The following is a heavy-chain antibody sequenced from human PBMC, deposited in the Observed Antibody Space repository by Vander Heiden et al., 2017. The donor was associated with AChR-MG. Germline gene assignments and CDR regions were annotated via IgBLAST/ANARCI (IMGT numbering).Heavy chain of an antibody. CDR3: ASSSSSWYYGWFDP. V-gene: IGHV4-38-2*01. Sequence: QGQLQESGPGLVKPSATLSLTCAVSVYSTSSGYYWGWIRQPPGKGLEWIGSIYHSGSTYYNPSLKSRVTISVDTSKNQFSLKLSSVTAADTAVYYCASSSSSWYYGWFDPWGQGTQVTVSS. D-gene: IGHD6-13*01. CDR1: VYSTSSGYY. J-gene: IGHJ5*02. CDR2: IYHSGST.